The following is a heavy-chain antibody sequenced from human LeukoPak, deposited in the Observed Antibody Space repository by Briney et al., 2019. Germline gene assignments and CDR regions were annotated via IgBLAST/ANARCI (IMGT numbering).Heavy chain of an antibody. V-gene: IGHV3-7*03. J-gene: IGHJ3*02. CDR2: IKEDGSEK. CDR3: ARRTPGESHAFDI. D-gene: IGHD3-10*01. CDR1: GVTFSSYW. Sequence: PGGSLRLSCAASGVTFSSYWMSWVRQAPGKGLEWVANIKEDGSEKYYVDSVKGRFTISRDNAKNSLYLQMNSLRAEDTALYHCARRTPGESHAFDIWGQGTMVTVSS.